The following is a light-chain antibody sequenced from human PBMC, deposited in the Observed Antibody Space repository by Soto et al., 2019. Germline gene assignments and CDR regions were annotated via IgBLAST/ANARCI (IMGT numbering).Light chain of an antibody. J-gene: IGLJ2*01. CDR2: NNN. CDR3: QSYENRLSGAYLV. CDR1: SSNIGSNT. Sequence: QSLLTQSPSASGTPGQRVTISCSGGSSNIGSNTLNWYQHVPGTAPRVLIYNNNQRPSGVPDRFSGSKSGTSASLTITGLQAEEEADYYCQSYENRLSGAYLVLGGGTKLTVL. V-gene: IGLV1-44*01.